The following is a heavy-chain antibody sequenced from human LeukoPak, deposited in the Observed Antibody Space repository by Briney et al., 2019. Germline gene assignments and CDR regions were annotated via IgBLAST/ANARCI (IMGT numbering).Heavy chain of an antibody. CDR2: IYSGGNT. CDR1: GFTVRDSY. J-gene: IGHJ4*02. V-gene: IGHV3-53*04. Sequence: GGSLLLSCAASGFTVRDSYMSWVRQAPGKELEWVSVIYSGGNTYYGDSVKGRFTISRHNSKNTLYLQMHTLRVEDTAVYYCARMFDYDSSGPLSGSFGYWGQGTLVTVSS. CDR3: ARMFDYDSSGPLSGSFGY. D-gene: IGHD3-22*01.